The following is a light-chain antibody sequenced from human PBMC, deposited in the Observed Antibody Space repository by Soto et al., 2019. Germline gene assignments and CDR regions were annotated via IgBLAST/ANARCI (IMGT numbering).Light chain of an antibody. V-gene: IGLV3-21*02. J-gene: IGLJ1*01. CDR1: NIGSKS. Sequence: SYELTQPPSVSVAPGQTAGITCGGNNIGSKSVHWYQQKRGQAPVLVVYDDSDRPSGIPERFSGSNSGNTATLTISRVEAEDEADYYCQVWDSSSDHPSYVFGTGTKVTVL. CDR2: DDS. CDR3: QVWDSSSDHPSYV.